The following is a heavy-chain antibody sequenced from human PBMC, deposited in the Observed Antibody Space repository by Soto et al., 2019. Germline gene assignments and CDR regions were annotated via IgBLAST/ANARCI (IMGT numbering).Heavy chain of an antibody. D-gene: IGHD4-17*01. CDR1: GYTFTSYG. CDR2: ISAYNGNT. V-gene: IGHV1-18*01. CDR3: ARMGGDDYGDYSPPNAYYFDY. J-gene: IGHJ4*02. Sequence: QVPLVQSGAEVKKPGASVKVSCKASGYTFTSYGISWVRQAPGQGLEWMGWISAYNGNTNYAQKLQGRVTMTTDTSTSTAYMELRSLRSDDTAVYYCARMGGDDYGDYSPPNAYYFDYWGQGTLVTVSS.